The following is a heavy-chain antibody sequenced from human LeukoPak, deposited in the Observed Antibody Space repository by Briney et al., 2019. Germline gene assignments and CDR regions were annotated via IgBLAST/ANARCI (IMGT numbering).Heavy chain of an antibody. CDR2: MNPNSGNT. Sequence: GASVTVSCKASGYTFTSYDINWVRQATGQGLEWMGWMNPNSGNTGYAQKFQGRVTITRNTSISTAYMELSSLRSEDTAVYYCARGSKYQLTYYMDVWGKGTTVTVSS. CDR3: ARGSKYQLTYYMDV. D-gene: IGHD2-2*01. V-gene: IGHV1-8*03. J-gene: IGHJ6*03. CDR1: GYTFTSYD.